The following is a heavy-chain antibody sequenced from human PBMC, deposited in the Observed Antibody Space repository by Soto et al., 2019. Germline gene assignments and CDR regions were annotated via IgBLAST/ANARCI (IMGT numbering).Heavy chain of an antibody. Sequence: ASVKVSCKASGYTFTDYYMHWVRQAPGQGLEWMGWINPNSGGTNYAQKFQGRVSMTRDTSISTAYMELSRLRSDDTAVYYCARDGGVVAASTYFDYWGQGTLVTVSS. V-gene: IGHV1-2*02. CDR3: ARDGGVVAASTYFDY. CDR1: GYTFTDYY. D-gene: IGHD2-15*01. CDR2: INPNSGGT. J-gene: IGHJ4*02.